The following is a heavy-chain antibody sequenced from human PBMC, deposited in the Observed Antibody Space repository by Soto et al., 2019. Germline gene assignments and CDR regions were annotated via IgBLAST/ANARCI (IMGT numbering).Heavy chain of an antibody. V-gene: IGHV3-30-3*01. CDR2: ISYDGSNK. Sequence: LRLSCVASGFTFSSYAMHWVRQSPGKGLEWVAVISYDGSNKYYADSVKGRFTISRDNSKNTLYLQMNSLRAEDTAVYYCARGWCSSTSCYQGYYYYGMDVWGQGTTVTVSS. CDR1: GFTFSSYA. D-gene: IGHD2-2*01. CDR3: ARGWCSSTSCYQGYYYYGMDV. J-gene: IGHJ6*02.